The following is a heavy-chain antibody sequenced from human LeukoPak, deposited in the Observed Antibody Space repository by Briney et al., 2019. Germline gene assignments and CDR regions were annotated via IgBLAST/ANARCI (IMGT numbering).Heavy chain of an antibody. CDR2: ISGSGGST. CDR1: GFTFSSYA. D-gene: IGHD3-22*01. V-gene: IGHV3-23*01. J-gene: IGHJ4*02. CDR3: AKSRLRYYDSSGYY. Sequence: GGSLRLSCAASGFTFSSYAMHWVRQAPGKGLEWVSAISGSGGSTYYADSVKGRFTISRDNSKNTLYLQMNSLRAEDTAVYYCAKSRLRYYDSSGYYWGQGTLVTVSS.